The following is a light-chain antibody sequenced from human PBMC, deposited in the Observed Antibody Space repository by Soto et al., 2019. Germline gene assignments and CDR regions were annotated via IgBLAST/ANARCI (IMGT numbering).Light chain of an antibody. CDR2: KVS. J-gene: IGKJ1*01. CDR1: QSLVYSDGNTY. CDR3: MQGSRWPPWT. Sequence: DAVLTQSPLSLPVTLGQPASISCRSSQSLVYSDGNTYLTWFHQRPGQSPRRLIYKVSNRESGVPDRFSGSGSGTDFTLKISRVEAEDVGVYYCMQGSRWPPWTFGQGTKVEIK. V-gene: IGKV2-30*01.